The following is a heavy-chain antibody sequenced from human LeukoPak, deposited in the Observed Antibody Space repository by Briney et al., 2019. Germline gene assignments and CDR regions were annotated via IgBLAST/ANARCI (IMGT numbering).Heavy chain of an antibody. Sequence: PSETLSLTCTVSGGSISSYYWSWIRQPPGKGLEWIGYIYYSGSTNYNPSLKSRVTISVDTSKNQFSLKLSSVTAADTAVYYCARVAVTTRFDPWGQGTLVTVSS. D-gene: IGHD4-17*01. CDR1: GGSISSYY. CDR2: IYYSGST. CDR3: ARVAVTTRFDP. J-gene: IGHJ5*02. V-gene: IGHV4-59*12.